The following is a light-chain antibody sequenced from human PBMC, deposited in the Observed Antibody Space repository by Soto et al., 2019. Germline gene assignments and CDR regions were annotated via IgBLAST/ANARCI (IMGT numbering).Light chain of an antibody. CDR3: QQYESTPPT. J-gene: IGKJ2*01. CDR1: QSVLYSSNNKNY. V-gene: IGKV4-1*01. Sequence: DIVMTQSPDSLAVSLGERATINCKSSQSVLYSSNNKNYFAWYQQRPGQPPKLLIYWASTRESGVPDRFSGSGSGTDFTLTITSLQAEDVAVYYCQQYESTPPTCGQGTKLEIK. CDR2: WAS.